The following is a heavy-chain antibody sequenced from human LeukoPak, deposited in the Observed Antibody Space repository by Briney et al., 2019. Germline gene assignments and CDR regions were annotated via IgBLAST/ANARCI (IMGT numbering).Heavy chain of an antibody. CDR1: GFTFFESA. J-gene: IGHJ3*02. CDR3: ARDWGHTYGYRRAFDI. CDR2: ISASGGVT. Sequence: PGGSLRLSCAASGFTFFESAMSWVRQAPGKGLEWVAGISASGGVTYYTDSVKGRFTISRDTSKSTVYLQMHSLRAEDTAVYYCARDWGHTYGYRRAFDIWGQGTMVTVSS. V-gene: IGHV3-23*01. D-gene: IGHD5-18*01.